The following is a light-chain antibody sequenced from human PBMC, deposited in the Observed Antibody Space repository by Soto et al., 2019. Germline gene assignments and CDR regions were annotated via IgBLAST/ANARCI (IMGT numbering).Light chain of an antibody. CDR2: GAS. CDR1: QRVSSN. Sequence: EIVMTQSPATLSVSPGERATLSCRASQRVSSNLAWYQQKPGQAPRLLIYGASTRATGIPARFSGSGSGTDFTLTIGSLQSEDFAVYYCQHYNNWPFTFGQGTKVDIK. J-gene: IGKJ2*01. V-gene: IGKV3-15*01. CDR3: QHYNNWPFT.